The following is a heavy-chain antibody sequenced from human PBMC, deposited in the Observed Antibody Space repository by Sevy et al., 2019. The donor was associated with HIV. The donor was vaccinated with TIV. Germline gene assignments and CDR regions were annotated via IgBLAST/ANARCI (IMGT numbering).Heavy chain of an antibody. V-gene: IGHV4-34*01. CDR3: ARHCTGSSCSHAFDI. J-gene: IGHJ3*02. Sequence: SELSLTCAVYGGSFSGYYWSWIRQPPGKGLEWIGEINHSGGTNYNPSLKSRVTISGDTSKNQFSLNLNSVTAADTAVYYCARHCTGSSCSHAFDIWGQGTMVTVSS. D-gene: IGHD2-15*01. CDR1: GGSFSGYY. CDR2: INHSGGT.